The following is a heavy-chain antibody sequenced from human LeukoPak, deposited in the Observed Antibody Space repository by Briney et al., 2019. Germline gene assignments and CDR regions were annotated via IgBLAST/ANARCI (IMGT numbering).Heavy chain of an antibody. J-gene: IGHJ4*02. CDR1: GLTFSNYA. CDR2: ISHSGGNT. D-gene: IGHD4-17*01. V-gene: IGHV3-23*01. CDR3: ARVWTATTPDY. Sequence: GGPLRLFCAASGLTFSNYALSWLRRAPGKGLEWVSGISHSGGNTYYSDSVKGRFTNSRDKSKNRLYLQMNSLRAGDTAVYYCARVWTATTPDYWGQGTLVTVSS.